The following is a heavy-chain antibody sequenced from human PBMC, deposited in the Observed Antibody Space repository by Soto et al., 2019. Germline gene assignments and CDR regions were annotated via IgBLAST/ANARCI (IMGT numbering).Heavy chain of an antibody. CDR1: GYTFTSYA. CDR2: INAGNGNT. CDR3: ARCRYYDSSGYPSLLDY. J-gene: IGHJ4*02. V-gene: IGHV1-3*01. D-gene: IGHD3-22*01. Sequence: ASVKVSCKASGYTFTSYAMHWVRQAPGQRLEWMGWINAGNGNTKYSQKFQGRVTITRDTSASTAYMELSSLRSEDTAVYYCARCRYYDSSGYPSLLDYWGQGTLVTVSS.